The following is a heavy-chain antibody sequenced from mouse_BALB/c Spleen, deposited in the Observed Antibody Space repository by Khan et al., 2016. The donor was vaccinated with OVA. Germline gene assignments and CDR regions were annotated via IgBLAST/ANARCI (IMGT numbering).Heavy chain of an antibody. J-gene: IGHJ4*01. Sequence: LKQSGSELVSPGASVKLSCKTSGYTFSTYWMHWVKQRPGQGLKWIGNIYPGSGSPNYDEKFKSKATLTVDTSSTTAYMQLSSLTSEDSAVYYCTRGTTAPYVMDYWGQGTSVTVSP. CDR2: IYPGSGSP. D-gene: IGHD1-2*01. CDR1: GYTFSTYW. CDR3: TRGTTAPYVMDY. V-gene: IGHV1S22*01.